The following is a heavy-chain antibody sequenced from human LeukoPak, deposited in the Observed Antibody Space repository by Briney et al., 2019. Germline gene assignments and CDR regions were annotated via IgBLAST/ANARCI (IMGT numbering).Heavy chain of an antibody. CDR2: IRYDGSNK. D-gene: IGHD3-16*01. Sequence: GGSLRLSCAASGFTLSSYAMSWVRQAPGKGLEWVAFIRYDGSNKYYADSVKGRFTISRDNSKNTLYLQMNSLRAEDTAVYYCSRGGGIDYYYMDVWGKGTTVTISS. V-gene: IGHV3-30*02. J-gene: IGHJ6*03. CDR1: GFTLSSYA. CDR3: SRGGGIDYYYMDV.